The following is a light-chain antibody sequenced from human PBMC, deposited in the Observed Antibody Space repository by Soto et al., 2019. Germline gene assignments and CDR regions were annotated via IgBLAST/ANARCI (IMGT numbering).Light chain of an antibody. Sequence: EIVMTQSPATLSVSPGERAILSCRASQSISINLAWYQQKPGQAPSLLIYAASNRATGVPARFSGSWSGTEFTLTISSLQSEDFAVYYCQQYNQGITFGQGTRLEIK. CDR3: QQYNQGIT. CDR2: AAS. V-gene: IGKV3-15*01. CDR1: QSISIN. J-gene: IGKJ5*01.